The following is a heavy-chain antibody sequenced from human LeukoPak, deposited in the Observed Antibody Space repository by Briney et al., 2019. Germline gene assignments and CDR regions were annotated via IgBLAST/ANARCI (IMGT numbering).Heavy chain of an antibody. Sequence: ASVKVSCKASGYSLTSFDINWVRQGSGQGLEWMGWMNPKSGNTGYAPTFQGRVTITRDTSIDTALMELSSLRPDDTAVYYCARGGSSSSYYNNYGMDVWGQGTTITVSS. J-gene: IGHJ6*02. CDR1: GYSLTSFD. CDR3: ARGGSSSSYYNNYGMDV. CDR2: MNPKSGNT. V-gene: IGHV1-8*01. D-gene: IGHD6-13*01.